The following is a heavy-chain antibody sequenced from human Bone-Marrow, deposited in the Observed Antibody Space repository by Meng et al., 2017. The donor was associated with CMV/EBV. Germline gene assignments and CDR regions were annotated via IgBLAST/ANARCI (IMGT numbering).Heavy chain of an antibody. CDR3: TTRSSIAARGDY. D-gene: IGHD6-6*01. Sequence: EVQRVWSGGGLVQPGGSLKLSCAASGFTFSGSAMHWVRQASGKGLEWVGRIRSKANSYATAYAASVKGRFTISRDDSKNTAYLQMNSLKTEDTAVYYCTTRSSIAARGDYWGQGTLVTVSS. V-gene: IGHV3-73*01. CDR2: IRSKANSYAT. CDR1: GFTFSGSA. J-gene: IGHJ4*02.